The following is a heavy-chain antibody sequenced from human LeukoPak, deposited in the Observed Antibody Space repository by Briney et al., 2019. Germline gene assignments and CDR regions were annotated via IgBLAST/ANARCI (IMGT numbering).Heavy chain of an antibody. V-gene: IGHV1-69*13. Sequence: ASVKVSCKASGGTFSSYAISWVRQAPGQGLEWMGGIILIFGTANYAQKFQGRVTITADESTSTAFMELSSLRSEDTAVYYCARDPSYSRHGQKDCSSTSCYPKQDYEGDDYWGQGTLVTVSS. CDR2: IILIFGTA. D-gene: IGHD2-2*01. CDR1: GGTFSSYA. J-gene: IGHJ4*02. CDR3: ARDPSYSRHGQKDCSSTSCYPKQDYEGDDY.